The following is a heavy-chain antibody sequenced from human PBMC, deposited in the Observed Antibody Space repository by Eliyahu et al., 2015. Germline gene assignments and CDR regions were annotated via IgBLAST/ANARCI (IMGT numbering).Heavy chain of an antibody. V-gene: IGHV3-74*01. D-gene: IGHD6-19*01. Sequence: EVHLVESGGGLVQSGGSLRLSCAASGFTFSTYWXXWVRQAPGKGLVWVSHVNSDGTSTRYADSVKGRFTISRDNAKNTVYLQMNSLRAEDTAVYYCARVPAYSSGWSGKDYYYYGMDVWGQGTTVTVSS. J-gene: IGHJ6*02. CDR2: VNSDGTST. CDR3: ARVPAYSSGWSGKDYYYYGMDV. CDR1: GFTFSTYW.